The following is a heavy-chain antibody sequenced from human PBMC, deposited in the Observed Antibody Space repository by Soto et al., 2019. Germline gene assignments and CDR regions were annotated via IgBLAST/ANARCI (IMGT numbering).Heavy chain of an antibody. CDR3: AKGGRQWLVTSDFNY. V-gene: IGHV3-30*18. D-gene: IGHD6-19*01. Sequence: VQLVESGGGVVQPGRSLRLSCAASGFTFSDYAMHWVRQAPGKGLEWVAVVSHDGRNTHYADSVKGRFTISRDSSKNTGSLEMTSLRAEDTALYYCAKGGRQWLVTSDFNYWGQGALVTVSS. J-gene: IGHJ4*02. CDR1: GFTFSDYA. CDR2: VSHDGRNT.